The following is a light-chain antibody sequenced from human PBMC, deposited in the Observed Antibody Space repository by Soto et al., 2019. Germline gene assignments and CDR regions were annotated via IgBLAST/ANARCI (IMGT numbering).Light chain of an antibody. CDR1: QSLLHSDGYNY. Sequence: EIVLTQSSLSLPVTPGEPASISCRSSQSLLHSDGYNYLDWYLQKPGQSPQLLIYSGSHRASGVPDRFSGSGSGTDFTLKISRVEAEDVGIYYCMQALQTPFTFGGGTKVEI. CDR3: MQALQTPFT. V-gene: IGKV2-28*01. CDR2: SGS. J-gene: IGKJ4*01.